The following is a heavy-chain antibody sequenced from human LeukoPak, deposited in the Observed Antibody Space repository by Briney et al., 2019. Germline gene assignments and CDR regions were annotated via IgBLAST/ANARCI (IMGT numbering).Heavy chain of an antibody. J-gene: IGHJ5*02. V-gene: IGHV4-59*01. Sequence: SETLSLTCTVSAGSISSYYWSWIRQPPGKGLEWIGYIYYSGSTNYNPSLKSRVTISVDTSKNQFSLKLSSVTAADTAVYYCARDGLPYDILTPAGWFDPWGQGTLVTVSS. CDR1: AGSISSYY. CDR3: ARDGLPYDILTPAGWFDP. CDR2: IYYSGST. D-gene: IGHD3-9*01.